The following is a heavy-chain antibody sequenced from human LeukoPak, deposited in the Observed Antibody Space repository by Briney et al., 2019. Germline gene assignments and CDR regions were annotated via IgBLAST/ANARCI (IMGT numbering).Heavy chain of an antibody. D-gene: IGHD3-10*01. CDR3: ARAIVVRGVIRVGLRWFDP. J-gene: IGHJ5*02. V-gene: IGHV4-59*01. CDR1: GGSISSYY. Sequence: SETLSLTCTVSGGSISSYYWSWIRQPPGKGLEWIGYIYYSGSTNYNPSLKSRVTISVDTSKNQFSLKLSSMTAADTAVYYCARAIVVRGVIRVGLRWFDPWGQGTLVTVSS. CDR2: IYYSGST.